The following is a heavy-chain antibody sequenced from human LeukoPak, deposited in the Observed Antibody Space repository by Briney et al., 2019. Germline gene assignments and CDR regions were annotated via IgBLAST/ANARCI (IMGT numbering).Heavy chain of an antibody. CDR2: IIPIFGTA. J-gene: IGHJ4*02. CDR3: ARASGSGYDIDY. V-gene: IGHV1-69*05. Sequence: SVKVSCKASGGTFSSYAISWVRQAPGQGLEWMGRIIPIFGTANYAQKFQGRVTITTDESTGTAYMELSSLRSEDTAVYYCARASGSGYDIDYWGQGTLVTVSS. D-gene: IGHD5-12*01. CDR1: GGTFSSYA.